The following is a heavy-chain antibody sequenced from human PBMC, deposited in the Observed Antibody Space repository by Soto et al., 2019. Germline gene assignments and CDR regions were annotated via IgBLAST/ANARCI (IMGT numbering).Heavy chain of an antibody. V-gene: IGHV4-31*03. CDR1: GGSISSGGYY. CDR2: IYYSGST. CDR3: ARDFEAKVVPAAIESVYNWFDP. D-gene: IGHD2-2*01. J-gene: IGHJ5*02. Sequence: QVQLQESGPGLVKPSQTLSLTCTVSGGSISSGGYYWSWIRQHPGKGLEWIGYIYYSGSTYYNPSLKSRVTMSVDTSKNQFSLKLSSVTAADTAVYYCARDFEAKVVPAAIESVYNWFDPWGQGTLVTVSS.